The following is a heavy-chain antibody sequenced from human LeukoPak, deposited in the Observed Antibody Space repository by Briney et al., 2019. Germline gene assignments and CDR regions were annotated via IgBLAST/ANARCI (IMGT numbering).Heavy chain of an antibody. CDR3: ARDLPPYYFDY. J-gene: IGHJ4*02. V-gene: IGHV1-69*04. CDR1: GYTFTSYA. Sequence: SVKVSCKASGYTFTSYAISWVRQAPGQGLEWMGRIIPILGIANYAQKFQGRVTITADKSTSTAYMDLSSLRSEDTAVYYCARDLPPYYFDYWGQGTLVTVSS. CDR2: IIPILGIA.